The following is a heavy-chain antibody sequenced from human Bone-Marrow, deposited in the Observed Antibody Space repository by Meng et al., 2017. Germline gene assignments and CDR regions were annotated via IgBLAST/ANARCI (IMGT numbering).Heavy chain of an antibody. J-gene: IGHJ3*02. CDR3: ARVNQRVRSDAFDI. V-gene: IGHV1-69*06. CDR2: IIPIFGTA. CDR1: GGTFSSYA. D-gene: IGHD6-25*01. Sequence: SVKVSCKASGGTFSSYAISWVRQAPGQGLEWMGGIIPIFGTANYAQKFQGRVTITADKSTSTAYMALSSLRSEDTAVYYCARVNQRVRSDAFDIWGQGTMVTVSS.